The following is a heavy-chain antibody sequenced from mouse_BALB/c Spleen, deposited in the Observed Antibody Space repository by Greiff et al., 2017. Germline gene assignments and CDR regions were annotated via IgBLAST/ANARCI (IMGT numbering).Heavy chain of an antibody. V-gene: IGHV5-6*01. CDR3: ARQVPLYYGSSSYWYFDV. D-gene: IGHD1-1*01. Sequence: EVQVVESGGDLVKPGGSLKLSCAASGFTFSSYGMSWVRQTPDKRLEWVATISSGGSYTYYPDSVKGRFTISRDNAKNTLYLQMSSLKSEDTAMYYCARQVPLYYGSSSYWYFDVWGAGTTVTVSS. J-gene: IGHJ1*01. CDR2: ISSGGSYT. CDR1: GFTFSSYG.